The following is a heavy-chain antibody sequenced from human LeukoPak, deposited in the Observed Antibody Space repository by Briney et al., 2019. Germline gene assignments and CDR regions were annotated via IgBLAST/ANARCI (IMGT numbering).Heavy chain of an antibody. V-gene: IGHV1-2*02. CDR3: ARHGIIYGSGTNFDY. J-gene: IGHJ4*02. CDR2: INPNSGGT. D-gene: IGHD3-10*01. CDR1: GYTFTGYY. Sequence: ASVKVSCKASGYTFTGYYMHWVRQAPGQGLEWMGWINPNSGGTNYAQKFQGRVTMTRDTSISTAYMELSRLRSDDTAVYFCARHGIIYGSGTNFDYWGQGTLVTVSS.